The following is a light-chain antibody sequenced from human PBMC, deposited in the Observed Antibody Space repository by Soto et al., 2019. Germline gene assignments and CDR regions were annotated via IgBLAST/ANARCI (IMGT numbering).Light chain of an antibody. V-gene: IGKV4-1*01. CDR2: WAS. CDR1: QSVLYSSNNKNY. Sequence: DIVMTQSPDSLAVSLGERATINCKSSQSVLYSSNNKNYLAWYQQKPGQPPKLLIYWASTRESGVPDRFSGSGSGTDFTLTISSMQAADVAVYDCQQYYSTPPAFGQGTKVEIK. J-gene: IGKJ1*01. CDR3: QQYYSTPPA.